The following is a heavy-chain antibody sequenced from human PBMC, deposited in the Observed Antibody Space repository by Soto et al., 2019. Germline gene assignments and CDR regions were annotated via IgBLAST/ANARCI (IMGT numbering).Heavy chain of an antibody. J-gene: IGHJ5*02. Sequence: PLGGSLRLSCSASGFIFINYAVHWVRQTPGKGLEYVSTISGNGDTTYYADSVKGRFTISRDNSKNTLYLQMSSLRIEDTAVYYCVKPPAYYYDSVAYYSAWGQGTLVTVSS. CDR3: VKPPAYYYDSVAYYSA. V-gene: IGHV3-64D*06. D-gene: IGHD3-22*01. CDR1: GFIFINYA. CDR2: ISGNGDTT.